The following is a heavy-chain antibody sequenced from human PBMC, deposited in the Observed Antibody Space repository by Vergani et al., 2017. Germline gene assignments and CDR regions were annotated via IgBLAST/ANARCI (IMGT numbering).Heavy chain of an antibody. Sequence: QLQLQESGSGLVKPSQTLSLTCAVSGGSISSGGYSWSWIRQPPGKDLEWIGYIYHSGSTYYNPSLKSRVTISVDRSKNQFSLKLSSVTAADTAVYYCARGLDYGDSNWFDPWGQGTLVTVSS. CDR3: ARGLDYGDSNWFDP. D-gene: IGHD4-17*01. CDR2: IYHSGST. CDR1: GGSISSGGYS. J-gene: IGHJ5*02. V-gene: IGHV4-30-2*01.